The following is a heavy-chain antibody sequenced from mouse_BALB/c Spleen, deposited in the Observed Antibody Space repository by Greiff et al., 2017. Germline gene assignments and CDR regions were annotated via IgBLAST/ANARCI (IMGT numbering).Heavy chain of an antibody. V-gene: IGHV2-6-7*01. Sequence: QVQLKESGPGLVAPSQSLSITCTVSGFSLTGYGVNWVRQPPGKGLEWLGMIWGDGSTDYNSALKSRLSISKDNSKSQVFLKMNSLQTDDTARYYCARGAPSSGYPLYAMDYWGQGTSVTVSS. CDR3: ARGAPSSGYPLYAMDY. D-gene: IGHD3-1*01. CDR2: IWGDGST. CDR1: GFSLTGYG. J-gene: IGHJ4*01.